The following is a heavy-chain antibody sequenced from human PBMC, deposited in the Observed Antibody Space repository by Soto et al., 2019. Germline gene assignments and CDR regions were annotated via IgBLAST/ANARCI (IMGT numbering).Heavy chain of an antibody. Sequence: QVQLVQSGAEVKKPGSSVKVSCKASGGTFSSYAISWVRQAPGQGLEWMGGIIPIFGTANYAQKFQGRVTITADESTSTAYMELSSLRSEDTAVYYCARGNVMVRGVIAFDPNWFDPWGQGTLVTVSS. J-gene: IGHJ5*02. D-gene: IGHD3-10*01. CDR3: ARGNVMVRGVIAFDPNWFDP. CDR2: IIPIFGTA. V-gene: IGHV1-69*01. CDR1: GGTFSSYA.